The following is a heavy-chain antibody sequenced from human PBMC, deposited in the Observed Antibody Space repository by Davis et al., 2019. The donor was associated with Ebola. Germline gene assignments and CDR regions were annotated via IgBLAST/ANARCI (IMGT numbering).Heavy chain of an antibody. V-gene: IGHV3-30*18. CDR3: AKYNWNDEYYYYYGMDV. D-gene: IGHD1-20*01. CDR2: ISYDGSNK. J-gene: IGHJ6*02. Sequence: GESLKISCAASGFTFSSYGMHWVRQAPGKGLEWVAVISYDGSNKYYADSVKGRFTISRDNSKNTLYLQMNSLRAEDTAVYYCAKYNWNDEYYYYYGMDVWGQGTTVTVSS. CDR1: GFTFSSYG.